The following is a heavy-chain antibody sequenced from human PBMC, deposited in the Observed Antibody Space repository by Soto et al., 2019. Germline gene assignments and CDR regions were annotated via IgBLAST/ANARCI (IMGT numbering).Heavy chain of an antibody. V-gene: IGHV1-46*01. CDR3: ARTGYCSSTSCPYYYYYGMDV. CDR2: INPSGGST. D-gene: IGHD2-2*01. CDR1: GYTFTSYY. Sequence: GASVKVSCKASGYTFTSYYMHWVRPAPGQGLEWMGIINPSGGSTSYAQKFQGRVTMTRDTSTSTVYMELSSLRSEDTAVYYCARTGYCSSTSCPYYYYYGMDVWGQGTTVTVSS. J-gene: IGHJ6*02.